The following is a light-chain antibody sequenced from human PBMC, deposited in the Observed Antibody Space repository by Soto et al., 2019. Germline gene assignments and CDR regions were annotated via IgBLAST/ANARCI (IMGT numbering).Light chain of an antibody. Sequence: QSVLTQSPSASASLGASVKLTCTLRSGHSSYAIAWHQQQPEKGPRYLMKVNSDGSHSKGDGIPDRFSGSSSGAERYLTISSLQSEDEADYYCQTWGTGPWVFGGGTKLTVL. CDR1: SGHSSYA. J-gene: IGLJ3*02. CDR3: QTWGTGPWV. V-gene: IGLV4-69*01. CDR2: VNSDGSH.